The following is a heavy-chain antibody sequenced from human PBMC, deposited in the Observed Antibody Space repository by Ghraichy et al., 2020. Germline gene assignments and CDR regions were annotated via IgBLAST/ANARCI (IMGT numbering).Heavy chain of an antibody. CDR2: INHSGST. V-gene: IGHV4-34*01. CDR3: ARPFRGYSYAPAFDY. J-gene: IGHJ4*02. D-gene: IGHD5-18*01. CDR1: GGSFSGYY. Sequence: SETLSLTCAVYGGSFSGYYWSWIRQPPGKGLEWIGEINHSGSTNYNPSLKSRVTISVDTSKNQFSLKLSSVTAADTAVYYCARPFRGYSYAPAFDYWGQGTLVTVSS.